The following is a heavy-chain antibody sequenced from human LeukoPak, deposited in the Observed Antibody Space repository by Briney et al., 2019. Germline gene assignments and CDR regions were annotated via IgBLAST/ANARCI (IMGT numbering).Heavy chain of an antibody. Sequence: GGSPRLSCTVSGFTVSSNSMSWVRQAPGKGLEWVSFIYSGGNTHYSDSVKGRFTISRDNSKNTLYLQMNSLRAEDTAVYYCAKAFDFWSGYSTDYWGQGTLVTVSS. D-gene: IGHD3-3*01. CDR2: IYSGGNT. V-gene: IGHV3-53*01. CDR1: GFTVSSNS. J-gene: IGHJ4*02. CDR3: AKAFDFWSGYSTDY.